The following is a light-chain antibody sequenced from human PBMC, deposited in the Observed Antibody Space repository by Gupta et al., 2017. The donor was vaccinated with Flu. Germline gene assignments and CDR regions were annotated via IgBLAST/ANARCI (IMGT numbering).Light chain of an antibody. CDR2: EIR. CDR3: EAWENDLSVVL. J-gene: IGLJ3*02. V-gene: IGLV1-51*02. Sequence: STSNIGNNYVSWYQQLPGTAPKLLIYEIRKRPSGIPDRFSGSKSGTSATLDITGLQTADEADYFCEAWENDLSVVLFGGGTKVTVL. CDR1: TSNIGNNY.